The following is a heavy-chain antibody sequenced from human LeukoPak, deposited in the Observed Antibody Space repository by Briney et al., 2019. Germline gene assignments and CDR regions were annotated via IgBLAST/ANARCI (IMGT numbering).Heavy chain of an antibody. J-gene: IGHJ6*04. D-gene: IGHD3-16*01. V-gene: IGHV3-74*01. CDR3: AKSTHPVMAMMDV. CDR2: INSDGSST. CDR1: GFTFSSYW. Sequence: GGSQRLSCAASGFTFSSYWMHWVRQAPGKGLVWVSRINSDGSSTSYADSVKGRFTISRDNAKNTLYLQMNSLRAEDTAVYFCAKSTHPVMAMMDVWGKGTTVTVSS.